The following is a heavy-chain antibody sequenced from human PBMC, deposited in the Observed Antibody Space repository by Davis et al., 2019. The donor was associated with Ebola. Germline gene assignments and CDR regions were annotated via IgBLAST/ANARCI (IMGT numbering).Heavy chain of an antibody. CDR1: GFTFSNYW. CDR2: LDSGATT. V-gene: IGHV3-69-1*01. J-gene: IGHJ4*02. D-gene: IGHD3-10*01. Sequence: PGGSLRLSCAASGFTFSNYWMHWVRLVPGEGLEWVSVLDSGATTNYADSVKGRFTISRDNAKNSLYLQMNSVRAEDTAVYYCARDLGSGFDFDFWGQGTLVTVSS. CDR3: ARDLGSGFDFDF.